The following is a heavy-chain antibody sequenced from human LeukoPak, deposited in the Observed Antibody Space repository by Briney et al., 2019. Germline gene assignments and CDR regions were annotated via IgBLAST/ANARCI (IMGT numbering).Heavy chain of an antibody. J-gene: IGHJ3*02. CDR2: ISGSGVNS. CDR3: AKDRSDYGGYPPGAFDI. CDR1: GFIFSNYA. Sequence: PGGPLRLSCAASGFIFSNYAMSWVRQAPGKGLEWVSAISGSGVNSYYADSVKGRFTISRDNSKDTLYLQMNSLRAEDTVVYYCAKDRSDYGGYPPGAFDIWGQGTMVTVSS. V-gene: IGHV3-23*01. D-gene: IGHD4-17*01.